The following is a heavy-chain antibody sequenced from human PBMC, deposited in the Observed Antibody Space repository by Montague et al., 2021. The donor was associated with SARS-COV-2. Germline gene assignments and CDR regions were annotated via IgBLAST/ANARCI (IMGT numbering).Heavy chain of an antibody. CDR3: ARGVRQLGVRYYYYIDV. CDR2: INHSGST. CDR1: GGSFSGYY. Sequence: SETLSLTCAVYGGSFSGYYWSWIRQPPGKGLEWIGEINHSGSTNYNPSLKSRVTISMDTSKNQFSLKLNSVTAADTAVYYCARGVRQLGVRYYYYIDVWDKGTTVTVSS. D-gene: IGHD6-6*01. J-gene: IGHJ6*03. V-gene: IGHV4-34*01.